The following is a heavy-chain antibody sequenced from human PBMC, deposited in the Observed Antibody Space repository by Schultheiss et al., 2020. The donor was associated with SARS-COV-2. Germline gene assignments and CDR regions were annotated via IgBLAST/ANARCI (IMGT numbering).Heavy chain of an antibody. CDR3: AKDGDMATIYYFDF. CDR1: GFTFDDYA. Sequence: GESLKISCAASGFTFDDYAMHWVRQAPGKGLEWVSVITWDGDSTYYADSVKGRFTISRDNSKNSLYLQMNSLRAEDTALYYCAKDGDMATIYYFDFWGQGTLVTVSS. CDR2: ITWDGDST. J-gene: IGHJ4*02. D-gene: IGHD5-24*01. V-gene: IGHV3-43D*04.